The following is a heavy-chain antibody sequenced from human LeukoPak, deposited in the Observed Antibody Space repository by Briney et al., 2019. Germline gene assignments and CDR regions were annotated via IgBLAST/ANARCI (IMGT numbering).Heavy chain of an antibody. D-gene: IGHD2-2*01. CDR1: GGSFSGYY. Sequence: ASETLSLTCAVYGGSFSGYYWSWIRQPPGKGLEWIGEINHSGSTNYNPSLKSRVTISVDTSKNQFSLKLSSVTAADTAVYYCARGRPDCSSTSCQRSSRWFDPWGQGTLVTVSS. V-gene: IGHV4-34*01. CDR3: ARGRPDCSSTSCQRSSRWFDP. CDR2: INHSGST. J-gene: IGHJ5*02.